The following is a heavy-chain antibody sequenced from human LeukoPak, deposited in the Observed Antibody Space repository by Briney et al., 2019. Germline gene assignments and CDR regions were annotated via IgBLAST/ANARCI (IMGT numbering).Heavy chain of an antibody. V-gene: IGHV3-48*03. Sequence: PGGSLRLSCAASGFTLSSYEMNWVRQAPGKGLEWVSYISSSGSTIYYADSVKGRFTISRDNAKNSLYLQMNSLRAEDTAVYYCARDLRAASHYGSGSYSNYYMDVWGKGTTVTVSS. CDR1: GFTLSSYE. CDR3: ARDLRAASHYGSGSYSNYYMDV. D-gene: IGHD3-10*01. J-gene: IGHJ6*03. CDR2: ISSSGSTI.